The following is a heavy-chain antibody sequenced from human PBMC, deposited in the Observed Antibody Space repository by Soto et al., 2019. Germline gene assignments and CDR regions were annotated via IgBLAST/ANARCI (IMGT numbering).Heavy chain of an antibody. Sequence: QVQLVQSGAEVKKPGSSVKVSCKASGGTFSSYTISWVRQAPGQGLEWMGRIIPILGIANYAQKFQGRVTITADKSTSTAYMELSSLRSEDTAVYYCARAGLYSGDDHDAFDIGGQGTMVAVSS. CDR2: IIPILGIA. D-gene: IGHD5-12*01. CDR1: GGTFSSYT. CDR3: ARAGLYSGDDHDAFDI. V-gene: IGHV1-69*02. J-gene: IGHJ3*02.